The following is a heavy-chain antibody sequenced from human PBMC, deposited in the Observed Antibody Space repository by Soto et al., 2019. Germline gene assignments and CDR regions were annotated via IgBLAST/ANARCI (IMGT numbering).Heavy chain of an antibody. D-gene: IGHD2-2*01. CDR2: ISSSSSTI. V-gene: IGHV3-48*02. J-gene: IGHJ3*02. CDR1: GFTFSSYS. CDR3: ARGAFVVVPAATDDAFEI. Sequence: EVQLVESGGGLVQPGGSLRLSCAASGFTFSSYSMNWVRQAPGKGLEWVSYISSSSSTIYYADSVKGRFTFSRDNAKKSLHLQMNSPRDEDTAVYYGARGAFVVVPAATDDAFEIWGQGTIVTVS.